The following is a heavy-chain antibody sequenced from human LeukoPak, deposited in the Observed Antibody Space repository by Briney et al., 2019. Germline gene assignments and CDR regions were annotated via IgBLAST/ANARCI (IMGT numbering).Heavy chain of an antibody. CDR2: IYPGDSDT. CDR3: ARQRSEMATIHYYYFDY. J-gene: IGHJ4*02. D-gene: IGHD5-24*01. CDR1: GYSFTSYW. V-gene: IGHV5-51*01. Sequence: GESLKISCKGSGYSFTSYWIGWVRKMPGKGLEGMGIIYPGDSDTRYSPSFQGQVTISADKSISTAYLQWSSLKASDTAMYYCARQRSEMATIHYYYFDYWGQGTLVTVSS.